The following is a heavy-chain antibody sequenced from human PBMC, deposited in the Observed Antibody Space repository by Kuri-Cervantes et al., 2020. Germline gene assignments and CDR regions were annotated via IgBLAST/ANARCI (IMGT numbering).Heavy chain of an antibody. CDR1: GGSVSSYY. V-gene: IGHV4-34*01. Sequence: SETLSLTWAVDGGSVSSYYWSWIRQPPGKGLEWNGEISHRGSITYSPSLKSRATVSVYKSKVQFTLNLRSVTAADTAVYYCARVVLYCSAGSCYRPYYYYMDVWGKGTPVTVSS. J-gene: IGHJ6*03. D-gene: IGHD2-15*01. CDR3: ARVVLYCSAGSCYRPYYYYMDV. CDR2: ISHRGSI.